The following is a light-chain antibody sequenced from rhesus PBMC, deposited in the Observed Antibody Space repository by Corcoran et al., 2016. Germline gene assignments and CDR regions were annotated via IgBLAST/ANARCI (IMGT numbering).Light chain of an antibody. CDR1: QGISNN. J-gene: IGKJ3*01. CDR2: YAT. Sequence: DIQMTQSPSSLSASVGDTVTITCRASQGISNNLAWYQQKPGKVPKLLIYYATTLQSGVPSRFSGSGSGTDFTLTISSLQPEDFATYYCQHGYGTPFTFGPGTKLDIK. CDR3: QHGYGTPFT. V-gene: IGKV1S15*01.